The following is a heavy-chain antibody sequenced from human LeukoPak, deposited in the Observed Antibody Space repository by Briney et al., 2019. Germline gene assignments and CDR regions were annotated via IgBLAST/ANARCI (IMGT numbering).Heavy chain of an antibody. D-gene: IGHD3-10*01. CDR2: ISSSSSYI. CDR3: AGTMTGGDYFDY. V-gene: IGHV3-21*01. Sequence: ISSSSSYIYYADSVKGRFTISRDNAKNSLYLQMNSLRAEDTAVYYCAGTMTGGDYFDYWGQGTLVTVSS. J-gene: IGHJ4*02.